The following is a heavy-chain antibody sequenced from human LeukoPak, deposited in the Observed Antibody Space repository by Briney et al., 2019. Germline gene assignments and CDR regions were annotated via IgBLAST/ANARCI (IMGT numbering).Heavy chain of an antibody. CDR1: GFTFDDYA. CDR3: ARPIAFDI. J-gene: IGHJ3*02. V-gene: IGHV4-59*01. CDR2: IYYSGST. Sequence: GSLRLSCAASGFTFDDYAMPWVRQPPGKVLEWIGYIYYSGSTNYNPSLKSRVTISVDTSKNQFPLKLSSVTAADTAVYYCARPIAFDIWGQGTMVTVSS.